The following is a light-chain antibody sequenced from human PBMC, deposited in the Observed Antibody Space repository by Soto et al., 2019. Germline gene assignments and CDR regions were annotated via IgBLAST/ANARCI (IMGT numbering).Light chain of an antibody. Sequence: DIVMTQSPLSLSVTPGEPASISCRSSQSLLHSNGYNYLDWYLQKPGQSPQLLIYLGSNRASGVPDRFSGSGSGTDFTLKISRVEAEDVGVYYCMQALQTPPWTFGQGTKV. J-gene: IGKJ1*01. V-gene: IGKV2-28*01. CDR1: QSLLHSNGYNY. CDR2: LGS. CDR3: MQALQTPPWT.